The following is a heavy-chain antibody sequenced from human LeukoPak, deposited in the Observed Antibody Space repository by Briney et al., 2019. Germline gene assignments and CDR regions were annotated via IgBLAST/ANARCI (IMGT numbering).Heavy chain of an antibody. CDR1: GFIFSDCA. CDR2: LNSDGGLT. D-gene: IGHD3-22*01. J-gene: IGHJ4*02. Sequence: GGSLRLSCAASGFIFSDCAMSWVRQAPGKGLQWVSTLNSDGGLTNYADSVKGRFSISRDNSKNTLYLQMNSLRAEDTAVYYCARAGGYYDSSGYSYYFDYWGQGTLVTVSS. V-gene: IGHV3-23*01. CDR3: ARAGGYYDSSGYSYYFDY.